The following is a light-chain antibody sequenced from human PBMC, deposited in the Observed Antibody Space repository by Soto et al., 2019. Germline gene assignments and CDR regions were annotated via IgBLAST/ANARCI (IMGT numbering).Light chain of an antibody. Sequence: EIVLTQSPDTLSLSPGERATLSCRASQSVSSSYLAWYQQKPGQAPRLLIYGASSRATGIPDRLSGSGSGTDFTLTISRLELEEFAGYYCYQYDSSPLTFGGGTKVEIK. CDR3: YQYDSSPLT. CDR1: QSVSSSY. V-gene: IGKV3-20*01. J-gene: IGKJ4*01. CDR2: GAS.